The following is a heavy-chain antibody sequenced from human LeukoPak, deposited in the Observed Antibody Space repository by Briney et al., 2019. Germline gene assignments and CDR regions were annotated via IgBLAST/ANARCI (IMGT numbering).Heavy chain of an antibody. CDR1: GYTFTSYY. CDR2: INPSGGST. J-gene: IGHJ4*02. Sequence: ASVKVSCKASGYTFTSYYMHWVRQSTGQGLEWMGIINPSGGSTSYAQKFQGRVTMTRDTSTSTVYMELSSLRSEDTAVYYCARDGNLAEPFDYWGQGTLVTVSS. CDR3: ARDGNLAEPFDY. V-gene: IGHV1-46*01. D-gene: IGHD1-1*01.